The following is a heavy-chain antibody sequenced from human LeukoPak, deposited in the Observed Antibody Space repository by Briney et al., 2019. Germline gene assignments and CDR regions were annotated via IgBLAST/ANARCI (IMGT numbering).Heavy chain of an antibody. D-gene: IGHD6-19*01. CDR1: GFTFSSYA. CDR3: ISSGFDAFDI. Sequence: GGSLRLSCAASGFTFSSYAMSWVRQAPGKGLEWVSAIGGSGGSTYYADSVKGRFTISRDNSKNTLYLQMNSLRAEDTAVYYCISSGFDAFDIWGQGTMVTVSS. J-gene: IGHJ3*02. V-gene: IGHV3-23*01. CDR2: IGGSGGST.